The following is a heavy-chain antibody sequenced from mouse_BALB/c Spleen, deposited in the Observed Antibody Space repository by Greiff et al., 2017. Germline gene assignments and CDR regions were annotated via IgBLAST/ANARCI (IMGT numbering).Heavy chain of an antibody. Sequence: QVQLKESGAELVRPGTSVKVSCKASGYAFTNYLIEWVKQRPGQGLEWIGVINPGSGGTNYNEKFKGKATLTADKSSSTAYMQLSSLTSDDSAVYFCARCNQVYAMDYWGQGTSVTVSS. J-gene: IGHJ4*01. V-gene: IGHV1-54*03. D-gene: IGHD3-2*02. CDR2: INPGSGGT. CDR1: GYAFTNYL. CDR3: ARCNQVYAMDY.